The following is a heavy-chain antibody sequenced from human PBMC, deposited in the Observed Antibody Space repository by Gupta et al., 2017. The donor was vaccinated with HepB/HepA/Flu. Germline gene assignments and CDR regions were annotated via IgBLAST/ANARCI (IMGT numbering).Heavy chain of an antibody. CDR3: ARDRRITMIRGVIPRYGMDV. CDR2: MSYDGSNK. J-gene: IGHJ6*02. CDR1: GFTFSSYA. D-gene: IGHD3-10*01. V-gene: IGHV3-30-3*01. Sequence: QVQLVESGGGVVQLEKSLRLSCAASGFTFSSYAMHWVRQAPGKGLEWVTIMSYDGSNKFYADSVKGRFTISRDNSKNTLYLQMNSLRAEDTAVYYCARDRRITMIRGVIPRYGMDVWGQGTTVTVSS.